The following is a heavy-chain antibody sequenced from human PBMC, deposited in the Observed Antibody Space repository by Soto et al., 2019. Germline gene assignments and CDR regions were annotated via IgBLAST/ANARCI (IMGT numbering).Heavy chain of an antibody. V-gene: IGHV3-15*07. J-gene: IGHJ4*02. Sequence: EVQLVESGGGLVQPGGSLRLSCAASGFTFNNAWMNWVRQAPGKGLEWVGRIKSKTDGGTADYAAPVEGRFTISRDDTESTLYLQMNTLKTEETAVYYCTTDRDRVPRYWGQGTLVTVSS. CDR2: IKSKTDGGTA. CDR1: GFTFNNAW. D-gene: IGHD3-10*01. CDR3: TTDRDRVPRY.